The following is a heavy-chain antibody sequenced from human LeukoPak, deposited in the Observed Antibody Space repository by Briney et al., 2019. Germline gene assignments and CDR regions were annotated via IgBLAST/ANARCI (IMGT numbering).Heavy chain of an antibody. CDR1: GFTFNDAW. Sequence: GESLKISCAASGFTFNDAWMTWVRQAPGKGLEWVGRIRPNGGAADYAPHVKGRFTISRDDSINALYLQMSSLRTEDTAVYLCSTFASWGQGTLVTVSS. J-gene: IGHJ4*02. CDR2: IRPNGGAA. CDR3: STFAS. V-gene: IGHV3-15*01.